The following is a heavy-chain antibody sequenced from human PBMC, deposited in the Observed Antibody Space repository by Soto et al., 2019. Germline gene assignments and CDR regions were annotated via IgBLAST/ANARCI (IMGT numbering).Heavy chain of an antibody. CDR1: GYAFTSYG. D-gene: IGHD1-1*01. V-gene: IGHV1-18*01. J-gene: IGHJ4*02. Sequence: QVHLVQSGAEVKKPGASVKVSCKASGYAFTSYGITWVRQAPGQGLEGMGWISAHNGNTDSAQKLQGRVMVTRYPSTSTAYIVLSSLRYDDTAVYYCARGRYGDYWGQAALVSVSS. CDR2: ISAHNGNT. CDR3: ARGRYGDY.